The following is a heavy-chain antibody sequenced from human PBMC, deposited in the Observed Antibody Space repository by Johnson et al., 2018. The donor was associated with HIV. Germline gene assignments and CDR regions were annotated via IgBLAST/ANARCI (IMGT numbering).Heavy chain of an antibody. D-gene: IGHD1-14*01. Sequence: VQLVESGGGVVRPGGSLRLSCAASGFTFDDYGMNWVRQAPGKGLVWVSRSNSDGTSTSYADSVKGRFTISTDKAKNTLHLQMKSLRVEDTAVYYCARDDRPDGFDIWGQGTMVTVSS. J-gene: IGHJ3*02. V-gene: IGHV3-74*01. CDR3: ARDDRPDGFDI. CDR2: SNSDGTST. CDR1: GFTFDDYG.